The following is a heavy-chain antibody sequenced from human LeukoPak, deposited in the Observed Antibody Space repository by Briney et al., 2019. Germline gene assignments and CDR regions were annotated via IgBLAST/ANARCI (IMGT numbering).Heavy chain of an antibody. CDR3: ARDNPESSWSGYYYG. CDR1: GYTFTNYY. J-gene: IGHJ4*02. V-gene: IGHV1-46*03. CDR2: INPSGGST. Sequence: ASVKVSCKASGYTFTNYYMHWVRQAPGQGLEWMGIINPSGGSTRYAQKFQGRVTMSRDTSTSTVYMELSSLRSEDTAVYYCARDNPESSWSGYYYGWGQGTLVTVSS. D-gene: IGHD3-3*01.